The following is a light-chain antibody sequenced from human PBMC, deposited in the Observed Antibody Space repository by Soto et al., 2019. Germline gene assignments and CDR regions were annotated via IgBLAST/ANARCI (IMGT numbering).Light chain of an antibody. CDR3: QQYDSYPLT. CDR2: KAS. J-gene: IGKJ4*01. CDR1: QSINSW. Sequence: DIQMTQSPSTLSASVGDRVTITCRASQSINSWLAWYQQKPGKAPKLLIYKASSLESGVPSRFSGSGSGTEFTLTISSLQHDDFATYYCQQYDSYPLTFGGGTKVEIK. V-gene: IGKV1-5*03.